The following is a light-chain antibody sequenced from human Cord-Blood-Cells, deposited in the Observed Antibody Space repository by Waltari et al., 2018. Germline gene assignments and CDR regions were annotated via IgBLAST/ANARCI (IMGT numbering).Light chain of an antibody. CDR1: SSNIGSNY. CDR2: RNN. V-gene: IGLV1-47*01. J-gene: IGLJ3*02. CDR3: AAWDDSLSGPV. Sequence: QSVLTQQPSASGTPGQRVTIACSGSSSNIGSNYVYCYQQLPGTAPKLLIYRNNQRPSGVPDRFSGSKSGTSASLAISGLRSEDEADYYCAAWDDSLSGPVFGGGTKLTVL.